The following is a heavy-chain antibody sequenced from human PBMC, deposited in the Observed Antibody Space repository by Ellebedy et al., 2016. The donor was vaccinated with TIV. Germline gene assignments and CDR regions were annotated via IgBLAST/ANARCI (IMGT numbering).Heavy chain of an antibody. CDR3: VRDRVSAGMPFDS. Sequence: GEFLKISXAASGFTFSSYWMHWVRQAPGKGPVWVARINGAGSVAEYAASVKGRFTISRDNAKNTLFLQINSLTAEDTAVYFCVRDRVSAGMPFDSWGQGTLVTVSS. D-gene: IGHD6-13*01. J-gene: IGHJ5*01. CDR2: INGAGSVA. V-gene: IGHV3-74*03. CDR1: GFTFSSYW.